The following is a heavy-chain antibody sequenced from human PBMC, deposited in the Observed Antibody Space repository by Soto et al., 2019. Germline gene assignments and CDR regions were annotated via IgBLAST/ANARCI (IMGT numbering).Heavy chain of an antibody. D-gene: IGHD6-19*01. CDR2: ISGSGGST. CDR3: ANDATQSSCWYLADDFDI. Sequence: GGSLRLSCAASGFTFSSYAMSWVRQAPGKGLEWVSAISGSGGSTYYAGSVRGRFTISRDNCKNTLYLQMNSPRAEDMAVYYCANDATQSSCWYLADDFDIWGQGTMVTVSS. CDR1: GFTFSSYA. V-gene: IGHV3-23*01. J-gene: IGHJ3*02.